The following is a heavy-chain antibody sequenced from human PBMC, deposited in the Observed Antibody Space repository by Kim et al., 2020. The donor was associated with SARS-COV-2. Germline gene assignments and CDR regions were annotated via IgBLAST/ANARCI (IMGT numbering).Heavy chain of an antibody. Sequence: YYADSVKGRFPISRDNSKNTLYLQMNSLRAEDTAVYYCAKVGAVAGSFDYWGQGTLVTVSS. J-gene: IGHJ4*02. D-gene: IGHD6-19*01. V-gene: IGHV3-30*02. CDR3: AKVGAVAGSFDY.